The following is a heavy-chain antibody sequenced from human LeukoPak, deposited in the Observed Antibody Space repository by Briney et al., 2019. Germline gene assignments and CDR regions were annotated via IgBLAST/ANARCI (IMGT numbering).Heavy chain of an antibody. CDR2: IYHSGST. J-gene: IGHJ4*02. V-gene: IGHV4-30-2*01. CDR1: GGSISSGGYY. D-gene: IGHD3-10*01. Sequence: SETLSLTCTVSGGSISSGGYYWSWIRQPPGKGLEWIGYIYHSGSTYYNPSLKSRVTISVDRSKNQFSLKLSSVTAADTAVYYCAREGYYYGSGNPLDYWGQGTLVTVSS. CDR3: AREGYYYGSGNPLDY.